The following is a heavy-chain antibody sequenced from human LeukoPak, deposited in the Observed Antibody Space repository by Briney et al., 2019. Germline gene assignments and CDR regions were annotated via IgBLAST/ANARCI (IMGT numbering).Heavy chain of an antibody. V-gene: IGHV4-34*01. CDR3: ARGGYCSGFSRYFDY. CDR2: INHSGST. Sequence: PSETLFLTCAVYGGSFGGYYWSWIRQPPGKGLEWIGEINHSGSTNYDPSLKSRVTISVDTSKNQFSLRLSSVTAADTAVYYCARGGYCSGFSRYFDYWGQGTLVTVSS. D-gene: IGHD2-15*01. CDR1: GGSFGGYY. J-gene: IGHJ4*02.